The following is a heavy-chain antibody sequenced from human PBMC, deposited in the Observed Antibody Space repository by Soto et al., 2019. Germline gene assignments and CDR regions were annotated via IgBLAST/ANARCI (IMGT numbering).Heavy chain of an antibody. CDR2: INHSGST. D-gene: IGHD2-15*01. CDR3: ATRYCSGGSCYGFDY. CDR1: GGSFSGYY. V-gene: IGHV4-34*01. Sequence: SETLSLTCAVYGGSFSGYYWSWIRQPPGKGLEWIGEINHSGSTNYNPSLKSRVTISVDTSKNQFSLKLSSVTAADTAVYYCATRYCSGGSCYGFDYWGQGTLVTVSS. J-gene: IGHJ4*02.